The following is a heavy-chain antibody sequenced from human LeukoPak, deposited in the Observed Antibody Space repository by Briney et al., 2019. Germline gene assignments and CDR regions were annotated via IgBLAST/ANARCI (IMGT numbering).Heavy chain of an antibody. D-gene: IGHD3-22*01. CDR1: SYTFTSYG. Sequence: ASVKVSCKASSYTFTSYGISWVRQAPGQGLEWMGWISAYNGNTNYAQKLQGRVTMTTDTSTSTAYMELRSLRSDDTAVYYCAREGGNYYDSSGAGYWGQGTLVTVSS. CDR2: ISAYNGNT. V-gene: IGHV1-18*01. CDR3: AREGGNYYDSSGAGY. J-gene: IGHJ4*02.